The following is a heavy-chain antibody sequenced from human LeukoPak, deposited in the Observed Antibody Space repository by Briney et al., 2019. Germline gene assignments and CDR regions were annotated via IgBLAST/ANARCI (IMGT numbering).Heavy chain of an antibody. D-gene: IGHD2-2*01. Sequence: PSETLSLTCAVSGYSISSGYYWGWIRPPPGKGLEWIGIIYHSGSTYYNPSLKSRVTISVDTSKNQFSLKLSSVTAADTAVYYCAGGLAYCSSTSCHDYWGQGTLVTVSS. CDR1: GYSISSGYY. CDR3: AGGLAYCSSTSCHDY. CDR2: IYHSGST. V-gene: IGHV4-38-2*01. J-gene: IGHJ4*02.